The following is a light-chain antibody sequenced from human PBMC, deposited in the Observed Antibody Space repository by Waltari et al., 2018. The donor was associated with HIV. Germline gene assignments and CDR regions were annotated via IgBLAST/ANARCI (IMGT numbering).Light chain of an antibody. CDR3: QQLNSYPIT. CDR2: AAS. Sequence: IPLTQYPSFLSAYVGDRVTITCGASQGISSYLAWYQQKPGKAPKLLIYAASTLQSGVPFRFSGSAAGTEFTRTISSLQPEDFATYDCQQLNSYPITVGPGTKVDIK. CDR1: QGISSY. V-gene: IGKV1-9*01. J-gene: IGKJ3*01.